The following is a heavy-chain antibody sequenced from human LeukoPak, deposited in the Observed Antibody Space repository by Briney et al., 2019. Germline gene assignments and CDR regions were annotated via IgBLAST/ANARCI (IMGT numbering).Heavy chain of an antibody. CDR1: GFTFSSYS. CDR2: ISSSSSYT. CDR3: ASMVRGNDY. Sequence: GGSLRLSCAASGFTFSSYSMNRIRQAPGKGLEWVSYISSSSSYTNYADSVKGRFTISRDSAKNSLYLQMNSLRAEDTAVYYCASMVRGNDYWGQGTLVTVSS. J-gene: IGHJ4*02. D-gene: IGHD3-10*01. V-gene: IGHV3-21*05.